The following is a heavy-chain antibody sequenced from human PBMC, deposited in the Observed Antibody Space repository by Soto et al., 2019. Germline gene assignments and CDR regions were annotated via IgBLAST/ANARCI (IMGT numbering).Heavy chain of an antibody. Sequence: SETLSLTCTVSGGSISSGDYYRSWIRQPPGKGLEWIGYIYYSGSTYYTPSLKSRLTISVDTSKNQFSLKLSSVTAADTAVYYCARVPVVDTSAYYPNWFDPWGQGTLVTVSS. CDR3: ARVPVVDTSAYYPNWFDP. V-gene: IGHV4-30-4*01. CDR1: GGSISSGDYY. CDR2: IYYSGST. D-gene: IGHD3-22*01. J-gene: IGHJ5*02.